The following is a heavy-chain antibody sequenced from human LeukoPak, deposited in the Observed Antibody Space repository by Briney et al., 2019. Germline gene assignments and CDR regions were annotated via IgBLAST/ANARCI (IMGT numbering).Heavy chain of an antibody. CDR1: GGSISSYY. V-gene: IGHV4-4*07. J-gene: IGHJ5*02. CDR2: IYTSGST. CDR3: AKVGGIENWFDP. Sequence: SETLSLTCTVSGGSISSYYWSWIRQPAGKGLEWIGRIYTSGSTNYNPSFKSRVTISVDTSKNQVSLKLSSVTAADTAVYYCAKVGGIENWFDPWGQGTLVTVSS.